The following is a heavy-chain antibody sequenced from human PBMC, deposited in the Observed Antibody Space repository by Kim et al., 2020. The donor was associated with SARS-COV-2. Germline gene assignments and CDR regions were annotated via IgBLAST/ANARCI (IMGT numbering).Heavy chain of an antibody. J-gene: IGHJ5*02. Sequence: SVKVSCKASGGTFSSYAISWVRQAPGQGREWMGGIIPIFGTANYAQKFQGRVTITADESTSTAYMELSSLRSEDTAVYYCARDTRSDITIFGVVTGWFDPWGQGTLVTVSS. CDR3: ARDTRSDITIFGVVTGWFDP. V-gene: IGHV1-69*13. D-gene: IGHD3-3*01. CDR2: IIPIFGTA. CDR1: GGTFSSYA.